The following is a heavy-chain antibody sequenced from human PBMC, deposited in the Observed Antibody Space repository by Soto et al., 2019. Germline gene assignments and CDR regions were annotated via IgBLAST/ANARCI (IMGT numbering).Heavy chain of an antibody. CDR2: IYPGDSDT. Sequence: GESLKISCKGSGYSFTSYWIGWVRQMPGKGLEWMGIIYPGDSDTRYSPSFQGQVTISADKSISTAYLQWSSLKASDTAMYYCARETVVVVDASASYDDFDIWGQGTMVTVS. D-gene: IGHD2-15*01. CDR3: ARETVVVVDASASYDDFDI. J-gene: IGHJ3*02. V-gene: IGHV5-51*01. CDR1: GYSFTSYW.